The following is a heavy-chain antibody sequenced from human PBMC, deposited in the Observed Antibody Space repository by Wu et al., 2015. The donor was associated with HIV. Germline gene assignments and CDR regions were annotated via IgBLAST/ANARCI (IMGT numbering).Heavy chain of an antibody. CDR1: GYTFTGYF. CDR3: ARRGTNYYDRSAYLPDYYYMDV. CDR2: INPNSGGT. J-gene: IGHJ6*03. Sequence: QVQLVQSGAEVKKPGTSVKVSCKSSGYTFTGYFIHWARQAPGQGLEWMGWINPNSGGTNFAQKFQGRVAVTRDTSISTAYMELNRLRSDDTAVYYCARRGTNYYDRSAYLPDYYYMDVVGTKGPRHRLL. D-gene: IGHD3-22*01. V-gene: IGHV1-2*02.